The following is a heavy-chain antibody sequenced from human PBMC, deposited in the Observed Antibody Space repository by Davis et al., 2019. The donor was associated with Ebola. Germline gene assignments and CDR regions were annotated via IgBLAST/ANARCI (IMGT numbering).Heavy chain of an antibody. CDR3: ARGPVYYYDSSGYYNYYYYGMDV. CDR2: ISSSSSYI. Sequence: GGSLRLSCAASGFTFSSYSMNWVRQAPGKGLEWVSSISSSSSYIYYADSVKGRFTISRDNAKNSLYLQMNSLRAEDTAVYYCARGPVYYYDSSGYYNYYYYGMDVWGKGTTVTVSS. J-gene: IGHJ6*04. CDR1: GFTFSSYS. D-gene: IGHD3-22*01. V-gene: IGHV3-21*01.